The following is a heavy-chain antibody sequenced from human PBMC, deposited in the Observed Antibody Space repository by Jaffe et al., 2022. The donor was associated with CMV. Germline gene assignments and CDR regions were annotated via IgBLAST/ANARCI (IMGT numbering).Heavy chain of an antibody. CDR3: ASPPLSGPRGNDAYDI. CDR1: GGTFSSYA. D-gene: IGHD3-10*01. J-gene: IGHJ3*02. Sequence: QVQLVQSGAEVKKPGSSMKVSCKASGGTFSSYAFTWVRQAPGQGLEWMGGIIPVFGTPNYAQKFQGRVTITADESRGTAYMELSSLRSDDTAVYYCASPPLSGPRGNDAYDIWGQGTMVIVSS. CDR2: IIPVFGTP. V-gene: IGHV1-69*01.